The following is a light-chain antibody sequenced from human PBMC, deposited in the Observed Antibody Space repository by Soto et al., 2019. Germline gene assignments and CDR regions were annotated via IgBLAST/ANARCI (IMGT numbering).Light chain of an antibody. Sequence: IQMTQSPSSVSASVGARVTITCRASQSITTWLAWYQQRPGKAPKLLIYDVSSLQSGVPSRFSGSGSGTEFTLTISSLQPDDFATYYCQQYNDFFYTFGQGTKVDIK. CDR3: QQYNDFFYT. J-gene: IGKJ2*01. CDR2: DVS. V-gene: IGKV1-5*01. CDR1: QSITTW.